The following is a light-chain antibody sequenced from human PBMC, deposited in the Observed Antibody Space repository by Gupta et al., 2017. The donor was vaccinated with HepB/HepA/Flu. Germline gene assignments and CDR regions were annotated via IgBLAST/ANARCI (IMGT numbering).Light chain of an antibody. CDR1: SSDVGSYNL. V-gene: IGLV2-23*02. J-gene: IGLJ2*01. Sequence: EPPTISCTATSSDVGSYNLVSWYQQHPGKAPKLMIYEVSKRPSGVSNRFSGSKSGNTASLTISGLQAEDEADYYCCSYAGSSTHVVFGGGTKLTVL. CDR3: CSYAGSSTHVV. CDR2: EVS.